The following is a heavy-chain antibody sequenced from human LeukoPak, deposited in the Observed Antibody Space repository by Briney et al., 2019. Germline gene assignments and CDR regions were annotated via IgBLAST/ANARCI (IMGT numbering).Heavy chain of an antibody. CDR3: ARGGGGYPFDY. V-gene: IGHV4-59*01. D-gene: IGHD5-24*01. Sequence: PSETLSLTCTVSGGSISSYYWSWIRQPPGKGLEWIAYIYYSGSTNYNPSLKSRVTISVDTSKSQFSLKLSSVTAADTAVYYCARGGGGYPFDYWGQGTLVTVSS. CDR1: GGSISSYY. CDR2: IYYSGST. J-gene: IGHJ4*02.